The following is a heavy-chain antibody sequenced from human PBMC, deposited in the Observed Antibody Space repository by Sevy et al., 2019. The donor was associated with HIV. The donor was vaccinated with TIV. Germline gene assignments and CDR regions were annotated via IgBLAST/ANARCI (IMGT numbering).Heavy chain of an antibody. CDR1: GFTFSKYS. V-gene: IGHV3-23*01. Sequence: GGSLRLSCAASGFTFSKYSMSWIRQTPGKGLEWVSTFSFGCGKMNYADSVKGRFTISSDDSRNTFYLQMNSLRAEDTAIYYCAREGCTKPHDYWGQGTVVTVSS. CDR2: FSFGCGKM. J-gene: IGHJ4*02. CDR3: AREGCTKPHDY. D-gene: IGHD2-8*01.